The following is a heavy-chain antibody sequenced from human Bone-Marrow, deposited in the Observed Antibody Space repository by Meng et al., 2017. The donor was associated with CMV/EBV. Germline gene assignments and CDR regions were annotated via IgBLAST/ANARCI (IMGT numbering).Heavy chain of an antibody. CDR3: ARVHNPEGGYSSSWYYFDY. J-gene: IGHJ4*02. Sequence: SVKVSCKASGGTFSSYTISWVRQAPGQGLEWMGRIIPILGIANYAQKFQGRVTITADKSTSTAYIELSSLRSEDTAVYYCARVHNPEGGYSSSWYYFDYWGQGTLVTVSS. CDR1: GGTFSSYT. CDR2: IIPILGIA. D-gene: IGHD6-13*01. V-gene: IGHV1-69*02.